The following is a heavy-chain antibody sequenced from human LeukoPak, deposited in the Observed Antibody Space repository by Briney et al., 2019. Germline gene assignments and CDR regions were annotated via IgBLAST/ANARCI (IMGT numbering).Heavy chain of an antibody. D-gene: IGHD2-21*02. CDR3: AKHGEAFGDSKTDY. CDR2: ISNSGGST. V-gene: IGHV3-23*01. Sequence: PGGSLRLSCAAAGFTFSNYAMSWVRQAPGKGLEWVSVISNSGGSTYYADSVKGRFTISRDNSKNALYVQMNSLRGEDMAVYYCAKHGEAFGDSKTDYWGQGTLVTVPS. CDR1: GFTFSNYA. J-gene: IGHJ4*02.